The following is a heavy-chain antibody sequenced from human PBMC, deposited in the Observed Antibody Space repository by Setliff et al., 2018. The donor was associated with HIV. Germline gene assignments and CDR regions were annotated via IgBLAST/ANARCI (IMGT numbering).Heavy chain of an antibody. D-gene: IGHD3-9*01. CDR1: GGSFSGYY. V-gene: IGHV4-34*01. CDR2: INHSGST. Sequence: PSETLSLTCAVYGGSFSGYYWSWIRQPPGKGLEWIGEINHSGSTNYNPSLKSRVTISVDTSKNQFSLKLSSVTAADTAVYYCARITYYDILTGSSYYFDHWGQGTLVTVS. J-gene: IGHJ4*02. CDR3: ARITYYDILTGSSYYFDH.